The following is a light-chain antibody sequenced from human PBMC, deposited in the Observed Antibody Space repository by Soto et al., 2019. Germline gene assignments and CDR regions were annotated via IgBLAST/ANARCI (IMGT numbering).Light chain of an antibody. CDR3: QQYGSSPQWT. Sequence: ETGLTQSPGTLSLSPGERATLSCRASQSVSTYYLAWYQQKPGQAPRLLIYGTVTRATGIPDRFSGSGSGTDFTLTISRLEPEDFAVYYCQQYGSSPQWTFGQGTKVDIK. J-gene: IGKJ1*01. CDR2: GTV. V-gene: IGKV3-20*01. CDR1: QSVSTYY.